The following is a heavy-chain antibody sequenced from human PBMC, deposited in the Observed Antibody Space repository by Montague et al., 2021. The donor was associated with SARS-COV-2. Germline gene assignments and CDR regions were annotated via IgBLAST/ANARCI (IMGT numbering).Heavy chain of an antibody. CDR3: AMRGGALDAFDI. J-gene: IGHJ3*02. CDR2: LYYSGST. Sequence: SETLSLTCTVSGGSIRTSSYDWGWIRQPPGKGLDWIGRLYYSGSTYYNPSLKSRVTISVDKSKNRFSLKLGSVTAADTAVYYCAMRGGALDAFDIWGQGTMVTVSS. D-gene: IGHD4-17*01. CDR1: GGSIRTSSYD. V-gene: IGHV4-39*01.